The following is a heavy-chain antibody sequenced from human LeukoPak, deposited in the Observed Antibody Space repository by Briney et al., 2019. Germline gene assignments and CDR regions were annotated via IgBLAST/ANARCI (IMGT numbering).Heavy chain of an antibody. V-gene: IGHV3-23*01. CDR3: AKSERALIVVVILDY. D-gene: IGHD2-15*01. J-gene: IGHJ4*02. CDR2: ISGSGGST. Sequence: GGSLRLSCAASGFTFSSYAMSWVRQAPGKGPEWVSAISGSGGSTYYADSVKGRFTISRDNSKNTLYLQMNSLRAEDTAVYYCAKSERALIVVVILDYWGQGTLVTVSS. CDR1: GFTFSSYA.